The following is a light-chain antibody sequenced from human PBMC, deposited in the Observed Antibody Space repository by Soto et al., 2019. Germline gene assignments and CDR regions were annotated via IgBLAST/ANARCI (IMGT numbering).Light chain of an antibody. Sequence: EIVLPQSPGTLSLSPGERDTLSCRASQSVSSSYLAWYQQKPGQAPRLLIYGASSRATGIPDRFSGSGSGTDFTLTISRLEPEDFAVYYCQQFGNSPPYTFGQGTKLEIK. CDR3: QQFGNSPPYT. V-gene: IGKV3-20*01. CDR2: GAS. CDR1: QSVSSSY. J-gene: IGKJ2*01.